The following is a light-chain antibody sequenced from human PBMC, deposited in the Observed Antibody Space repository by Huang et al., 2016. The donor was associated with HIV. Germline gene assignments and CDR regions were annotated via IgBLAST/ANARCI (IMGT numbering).Light chain of an antibody. V-gene: IGKV4-1*01. CDR2: WAS. Sequence: DIVMTQSPDSLAVSLGERATINCKSSQSVLYSSNNKNDLAWYQQKPGQPPKLLIYWASTRESGVPDRCSGSGSGTDFTLTISSLQAEDVAVYYCQQYYSTPTFGQGTRLEIK. CDR3: QQYYSTPT. J-gene: IGKJ5*01. CDR1: QSVLYSSNNKND.